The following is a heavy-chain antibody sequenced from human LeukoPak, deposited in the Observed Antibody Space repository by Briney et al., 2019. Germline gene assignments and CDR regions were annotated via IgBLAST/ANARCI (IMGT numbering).Heavy chain of an antibody. D-gene: IGHD6-19*01. CDR2: INPSGGST. J-gene: IGHJ4*02. Sequence: ASVTVSCKASGYTFTRYYMHWVRQAPGQGLEWMGIINPSGGSTTYAQKFQGRVTMTRDTSISTVYMELSRLRSDDTAVYYCARTRSGWYVGFDCWGRGTLVAVSS. V-gene: IGHV1-46*01. CDR1: GYTFTRYY. CDR3: ARTRSGWYVGFDC.